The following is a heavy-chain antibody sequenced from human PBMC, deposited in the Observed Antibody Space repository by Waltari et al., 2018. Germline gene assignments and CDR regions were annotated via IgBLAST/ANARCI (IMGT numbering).Heavy chain of an antibody. D-gene: IGHD2-15*01. V-gene: IGHV1-18*01. CDR2: ISVTNGNT. CDR1: ATTFTSYG. J-gene: IGHJ6*02. Sequence: VQLVQSGADVKRHGASVTVSCQGSATTFTSYGISWVRQPPGQGLEWLGWISVTNGNTRYSPRFQDRVTMTTDTSTTTAYREMTSLRSGDTAVYYGASEAAHYFGMDVWGQGTTVIVSS. CDR3: ASEAAHYFGMDV.